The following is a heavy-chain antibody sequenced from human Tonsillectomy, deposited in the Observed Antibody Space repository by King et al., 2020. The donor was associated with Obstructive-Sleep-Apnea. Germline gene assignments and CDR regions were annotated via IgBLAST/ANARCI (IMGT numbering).Heavy chain of an antibody. CDR3: ARGNNFYYYGMDV. Sequence: VQLQESGPGLVKPSETLSLTCTVSGGSISSYYWSWIRQPPGKGLEWIWYIYYSGSTNYNPPLKSLVTISVDTSKNQFSLKLSSVTAADTAVYYCARGNNFYYYGMDVWGQGTTVTVSS. CDR1: GGSISSYY. V-gene: IGHV4-59*01. D-gene: IGHD5-24*01. CDR2: IYYSGST. J-gene: IGHJ6*02.